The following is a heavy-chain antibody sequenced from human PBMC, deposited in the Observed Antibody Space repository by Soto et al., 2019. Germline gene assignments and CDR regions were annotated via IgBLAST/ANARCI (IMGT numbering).Heavy chain of an antibody. J-gene: IGHJ4*02. Sequence: QVQLQESGPGLVKPSGTLSLTCAVSGDSISSDKWWSWVRQPPGKGLEWIGEIHHSGRTNYNPSLKXRVSILVEKSKNQVSLELSYMTAADTAVYYCARGGDWQFDYWGQGTLVTVSS. CDR3: ARGGDWQFDY. CDR1: GDSISSDKW. CDR2: IHHSGRT. D-gene: IGHD2-21*02. V-gene: IGHV4-4*02.